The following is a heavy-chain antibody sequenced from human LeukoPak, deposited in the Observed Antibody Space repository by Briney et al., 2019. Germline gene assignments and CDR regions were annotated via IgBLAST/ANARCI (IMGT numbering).Heavy chain of an antibody. CDR2: IYTSGST. CDR3: ARGVSLGYCSGGSCYNRFDA. V-gene: IGHV4-4*07. CDR1: GGSISSYY. D-gene: IGHD2-15*01. J-gene: IGHJ5*02. Sequence: SETLSLTCTVSGGSISSYYWSWIRQPAGKGLEWIGRIYTSGSTNYNPSLKSRVTMSVDTSKNQFSMELSSLTAADTAVYYCARGVSLGYCSGGSCYNRFDAWGQGTLSPSPQ.